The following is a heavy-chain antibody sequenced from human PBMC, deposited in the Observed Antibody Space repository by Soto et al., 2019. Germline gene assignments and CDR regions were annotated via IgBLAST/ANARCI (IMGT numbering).Heavy chain of an antibody. CDR2: ISYDVSNK. V-gene: IGHV3-30*18. CDR1: GFTFRSYG. J-gene: IGHJ6*02. D-gene: IGHD1-26*01. Sequence: SGGSLRLSCAASGFTFRSYGMHWVRQAPGKGLEWVAVISYDVSNKYYVDSVKGRFTISRDNSKNTLYLEMNSLRAEDTAVYYCAKGGSNAVMDVWAQGTKVTVYS. CDR3: AKGGSNAVMDV.